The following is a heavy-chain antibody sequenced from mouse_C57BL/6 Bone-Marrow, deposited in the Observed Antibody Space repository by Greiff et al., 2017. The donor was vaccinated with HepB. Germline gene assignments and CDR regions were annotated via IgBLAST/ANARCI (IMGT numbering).Heavy chain of an antibody. V-gene: IGHV1-55*01. J-gene: IGHJ3*01. CDR3: ARNYYGSSPFAY. Sequence: QVQLQQPGAELVKPGASVKMSCKASGYTFTSYWLTWVKQRPGQGLEWIGEIYPGSGSTNYNEKFKSKATLTGDTSSSTAYMQLSSLTSEDSAVYYCARNYYGSSPFAYWGQGTLVTVSA. CDR1: GYTFTSYW. CDR2: IYPGSGST. D-gene: IGHD1-1*01.